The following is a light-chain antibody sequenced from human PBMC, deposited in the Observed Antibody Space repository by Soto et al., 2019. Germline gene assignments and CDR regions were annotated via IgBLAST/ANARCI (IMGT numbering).Light chain of an antibody. CDR3: QQRKNWPPIT. V-gene: IGKV3-11*01. Sequence: EIGLTQSPATLSLYPGETATLSCRASQNVDKFLAWYQQRPGQPPRLLIFDSSNRATGVPVRFSGSGSGTVFTLTIGSLEPEDSAVYYCQQRKNWPPITFGQGTRPAI. CDR1: QNVDKF. J-gene: IGKJ5*01. CDR2: DSS.